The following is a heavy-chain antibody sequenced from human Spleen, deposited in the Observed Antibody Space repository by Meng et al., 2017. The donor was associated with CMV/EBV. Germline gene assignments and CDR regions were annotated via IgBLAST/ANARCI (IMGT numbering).Heavy chain of an antibody. Sequence: SETLSLTCTVSGGSISSSNYYWDWIRQPPGKGLEWIGAIYYSGRTFYNPSLKSRVTISVDTSKNQFSLKLSSVTAADTAVYYCARELRFLEWLPDGMDVWGQGTTVTVSS. CDR1: GGSISSSNYY. CDR3: ARELRFLEWLPDGMDV. V-gene: IGHV4-39*07. J-gene: IGHJ6*02. CDR2: IYYSGRT. D-gene: IGHD3-3*01.